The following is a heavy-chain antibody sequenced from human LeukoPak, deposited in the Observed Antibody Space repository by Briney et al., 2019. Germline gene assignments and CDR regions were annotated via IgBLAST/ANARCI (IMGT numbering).Heavy chain of an antibody. J-gene: IGHJ4*02. CDR2: FSGSGGKT. CDR3: TSVVGATFDY. CDR1: GFTFSSYA. V-gene: IGHV3-23*01. D-gene: IGHD1-26*01. Sequence: GGSLRLSCAASGFTFSSYAMSWVRQAPGKGLEWVSAFSGSGGKTYYADSVKGRFTISRDNSKNTLHLQMNSLKTEDTALYYCTSVVGATFDYWGQGTLVTVSS.